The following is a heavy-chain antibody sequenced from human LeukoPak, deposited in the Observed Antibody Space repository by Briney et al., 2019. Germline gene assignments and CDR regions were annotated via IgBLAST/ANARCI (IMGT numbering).Heavy chain of an antibody. V-gene: IGHV3-15*01. CDR3: STVLHSGGSTAEY. Sequence: PGGSLRLSCAASGFAFSSAWMTWVRQAPGKGLEWVGRIKSKDDGGTTDHAAPVKGRFTVSRDDSIDTLYLQMNSLIPEDTGVYYCSTVLHSGGSTAEYWGQGILVTVSS. J-gene: IGHJ4*02. D-gene: IGHD1-26*01. CDR1: GFAFSSAW. CDR2: IKSKDDGGTT.